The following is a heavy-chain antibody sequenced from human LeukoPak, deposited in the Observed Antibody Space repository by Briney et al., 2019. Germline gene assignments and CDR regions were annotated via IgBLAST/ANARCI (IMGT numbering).Heavy chain of an antibody. Sequence: PGGSLRLSCAASGFTFSSYAMHWVRQAPGKGLEWVAVISYDGSNKYYADSVKGRFTISRDNSKNTLYLQMNSLRAEDTAVYYCAGGDSPAANDAFDIWGQGTMVTVSS. D-gene: IGHD3-22*01. CDR3: AGGDSPAANDAFDI. V-gene: IGHV3-30-3*01. CDR1: GFTFSSYA. CDR2: ISYDGSNK. J-gene: IGHJ3*02.